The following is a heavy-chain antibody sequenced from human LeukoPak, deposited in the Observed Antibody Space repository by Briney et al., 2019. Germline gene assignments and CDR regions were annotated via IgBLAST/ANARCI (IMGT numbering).Heavy chain of an antibody. CDR2: INPIVGNT. CDR3: ARDGSDTKRSFDP. D-gene: IGHD2-2*01. J-gene: IGHJ5*02. V-gene: IGHV1-46*01. CDR1: GYTFTTYY. Sequence: ASVKVSCKSSGYTFTTYYINWVRQAPGQGLEWMGIINPIVGNTIYAQQFQGRVTMTGDTSTSTVYMELSSLRSEDTDVYYCARDGSDTKRSFDPWGQGTLVTVSS.